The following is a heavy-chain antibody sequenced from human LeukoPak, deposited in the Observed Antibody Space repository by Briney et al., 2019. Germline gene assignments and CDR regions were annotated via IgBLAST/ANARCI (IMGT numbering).Heavy chain of an antibody. CDR2: IRGSGRTT. V-gene: IGHV3-23*01. J-gene: IGHJ4*02. CDR3: ARDARDGYGGNPFDY. Sequence: GGSLRLSCAASGFTFSSYAMYWVRQAPGKGLEWVSVIRGSGRTTYYADSVKGRFTISRDNSKNTLYLQMNSLRAEDTAVYYCARDARDGYGGNPFDYWGQGTLSPSPQ. CDR1: GFTFSSYA. D-gene: IGHD4-23*01.